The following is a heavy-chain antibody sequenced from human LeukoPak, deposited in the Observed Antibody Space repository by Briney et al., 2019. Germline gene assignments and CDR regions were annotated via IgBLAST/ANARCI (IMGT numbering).Heavy chain of an antibody. Sequence: GGSLRLSCSASGFTFDHYGMSWVRQAPGKGLEWVSGINWKGASTGYADSVKGRFTISRVSAKNSLYLQMNSLRGEDTALYYCARNYGGYDGTDFWGQGTLVTVSS. CDR1: GFTFDHYG. CDR3: ARNYGGYDGTDF. CDR2: INWKGAST. D-gene: IGHD5-12*01. V-gene: IGHV3-20*04. J-gene: IGHJ4*02.